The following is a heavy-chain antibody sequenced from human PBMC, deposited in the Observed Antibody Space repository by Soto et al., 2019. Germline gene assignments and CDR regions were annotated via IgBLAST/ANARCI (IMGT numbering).Heavy chain of an antibody. Sequence: QVQLVQSGAEVKKPGSSVKVSCKASGGTFSSYAISWVRQAPGQGLEWMGGIIPIFGTANYAQKFQGRVTITADESTSTDYMERSSLRSEDTAVYYWARETTVVTPFDMGYWGQGTLVTVSS. CDR2: IIPIFGTA. J-gene: IGHJ4*02. CDR3: ARETTVVTPFDMGY. D-gene: IGHD4-17*01. CDR1: GGTFSSYA. V-gene: IGHV1-69*12.